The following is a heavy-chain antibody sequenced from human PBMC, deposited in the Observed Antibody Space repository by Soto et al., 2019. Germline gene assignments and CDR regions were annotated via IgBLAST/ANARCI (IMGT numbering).Heavy chain of an antibody. J-gene: IGHJ4*02. Sequence: GASVKVSCKASGGAFSSYAISWVRQAPGQGLEWMGGIIPIFGTANYAQKFQGRVTITADESTSTAYMELSSLRSEDTAMYYCARGFFRPPSTPNFDYWGLGTLVTVSS. D-gene: IGHD3-3*01. CDR1: GGAFSSYA. CDR2: IIPIFGTA. V-gene: IGHV1-69*13. CDR3: ARGFFRPPSTPNFDY.